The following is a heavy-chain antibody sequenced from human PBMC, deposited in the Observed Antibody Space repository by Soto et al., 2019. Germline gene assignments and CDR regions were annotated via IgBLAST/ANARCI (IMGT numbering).Heavy chain of an antibody. V-gene: IGHV1-18*04. J-gene: IGHJ6*02. CDR2: ISADNGNT. CDR1: GYTFTSYG. Sequence: ASVKVSCKASGYTFTSYGISCVRQAPGQVLEWMGWISADNGNTNYAQKLQGRVTMTTDTSTSTAYMELRSLRSDDTAVYYCARTWGGYCSSTSCFGEDYYYGMDVWGQGTTVTVS. CDR3: ARTWGGYCSSTSCFGEDYYYGMDV. D-gene: IGHD2-2*01.